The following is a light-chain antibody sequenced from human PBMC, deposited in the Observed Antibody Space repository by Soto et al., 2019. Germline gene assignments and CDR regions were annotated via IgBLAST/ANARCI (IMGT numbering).Light chain of an antibody. CDR3: SSYTSSNTYG. CDR2: EVN. CDR1: SSDVGSYNR. J-gene: IGLJ1*01. Sequence: QSVLTQPPSVSGSPGQSVAISCTGTSSDVGSYNRVSWYQQPPGTAPKVMIYEVNNRPSGVPDRFSGSKSGNTASLTISGLQAEDEADYYCSSYTSSNTYGFGTGTQVTVL. V-gene: IGLV2-18*02.